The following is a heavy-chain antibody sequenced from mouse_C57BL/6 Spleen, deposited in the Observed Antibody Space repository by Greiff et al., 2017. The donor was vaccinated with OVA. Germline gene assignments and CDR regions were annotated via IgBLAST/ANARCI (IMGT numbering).Heavy chain of an antibody. CDR2: IDPSDSYT. D-gene: IGHD1-1*01. CDR1: GYTFTSYW. Sequence: QVQLQQPGAELVMPGASVKLSCKASGYTFTSYWMHWVKQRPGQGLEWIGEIDPSDSYTNYNQKFKGKSTLTVDKSSSTAYMQLSSLTSEYSAVYYCARGGVGYVMDYWGQGNSLTVSS. V-gene: IGHV1-69*01. CDR3: ARGGVGYVMDY. J-gene: IGHJ4*01.